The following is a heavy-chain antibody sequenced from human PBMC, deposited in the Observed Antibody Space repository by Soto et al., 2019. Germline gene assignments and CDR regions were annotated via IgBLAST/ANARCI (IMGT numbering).Heavy chain of an antibody. CDR1: GYTFTSYD. V-gene: IGHV1-8*01. CDR3: ARGDTMVRGVIITDAFDI. J-gene: IGHJ3*02. Sequence: QVQLVQSGAEVKKPGASVKVSCKASGYTFTSYDINWVRRATGQGLEWMGWMNPNSGNTGYAQKFQGRVTMTRNTSISTAYMELSSLRSEDTAVYYCARGDTMVRGVIITDAFDIWGQGTMVTVSS. CDR2: MNPNSGNT. D-gene: IGHD3-10*01.